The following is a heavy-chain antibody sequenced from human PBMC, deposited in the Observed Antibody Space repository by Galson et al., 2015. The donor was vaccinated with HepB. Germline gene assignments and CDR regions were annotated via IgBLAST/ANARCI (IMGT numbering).Heavy chain of an antibody. V-gene: IGHV6-1*01. CDR1: GDSVSSNSAA. Sequence: CAISGDSVSSNSAAWNWIRHSPSRGLEWLGRTYYRSEWYNDYAVSVKSRITINSDTSKNQFSLQLRSVTPDDTAVYYCARGSGRYAMDVWGQGTTVTVSS. D-gene: IGHD3-10*01. J-gene: IGHJ6*02. CDR3: ARGSGRYAMDV. CDR2: TYYRSEWYN.